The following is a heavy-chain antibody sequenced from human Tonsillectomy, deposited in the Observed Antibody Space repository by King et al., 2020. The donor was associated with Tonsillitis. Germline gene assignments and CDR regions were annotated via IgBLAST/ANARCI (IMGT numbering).Heavy chain of an antibody. J-gene: IGHJ4*02. Sequence: VQLVESGGGLVRPGGSLRLSCAASGFTFSDYSMSWIRQAPGQGPEYISVIGSRSIYTNYADSVKGRFTISRDNAESSLFLQMNSLRVEDTAVYYCARSKLEFCSGGSCYSDGANDYWGQGTLVTVST. D-gene: IGHD2-15*01. CDR2: IGSRSIYT. CDR3: ARSKLEFCSGGSCYSDGANDY. CDR1: GFTFSDYS. V-gene: IGHV3-11*06.